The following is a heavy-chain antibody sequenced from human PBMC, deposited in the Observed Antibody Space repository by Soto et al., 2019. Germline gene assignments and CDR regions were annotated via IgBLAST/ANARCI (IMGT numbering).Heavy chain of an antibody. CDR2: ISYGGGTT. V-gene: IGHV3-23*01. CDR1: EFTFSNYA. CDR3: AKNPGYYYDSTGYHFDY. Sequence: GGPLRLSCAASEFTFSNYAMSWVRQAPGKGLEWVSAISYGGGTTYYADSVKGRFTISRDNSKNTLYLQMNSLRAEDTAVYYCAKNPGYYYDSTGYHFDYWGQGT. D-gene: IGHD3-22*01. J-gene: IGHJ4*02.